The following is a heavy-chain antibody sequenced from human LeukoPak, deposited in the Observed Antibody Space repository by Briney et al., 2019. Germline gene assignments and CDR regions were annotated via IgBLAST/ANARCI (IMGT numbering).Heavy chain of an antibody. J-gene: IGHJ1*01. CDR2: VQHIGGAT. CDR3: ATYSILNAREFRY. V-gene: IGHV3-7*01. CDR1: GFTFSNSW. Sequence: PGGSLRLSCAGSGFTFSNSWMGWVRQAPGKGLEWVANVQHIGGATYYVDSVKGRFTISRDNAKNSVYLQMNSLGADDTAVYYCATYSILNAREFRYWGQGTLVTVTS. D-gene: IGHD4-11*01.